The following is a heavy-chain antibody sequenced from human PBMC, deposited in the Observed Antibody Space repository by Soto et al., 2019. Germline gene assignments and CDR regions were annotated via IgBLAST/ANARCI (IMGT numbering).Heavy chain of an antibody. Sequence: EVQLVESGGGLVQPGRSLRLSCAASGFTFDDYAMHWVRQAPGKGLEWVSGITWDSGDITYTGSVKGRFSISRDNAENSLYLHMSSLRPEDTAFYYCARSRGLAGRPLDLWGQGTLVTVSS. CDR3: ARSRGLAGRPLDL. V-gene: IGHV3-9*01. CDR1: GFTFDDYA. D-gene: IGHD6-6*01. J-gene: IGHJ5*02. CDR2: ITWDSGDI.